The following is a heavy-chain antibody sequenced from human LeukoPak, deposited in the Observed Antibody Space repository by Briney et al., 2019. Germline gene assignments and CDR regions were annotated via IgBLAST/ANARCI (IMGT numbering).Heavy chain of an antibody. CDR3: ARECSSTSCSDAFDI. CDR1: GGSISSYY. V-gene: IGHV4-59*01. J-gene: IGHJ3*02. Sequence: PSETLSLTCTVSGGSISSYYWSWIRQPPGKGLEWIGYIYYSGSTNYNPSLKSRVTISVDTSKNQFSLKLSSVTAADTAVYYCARECSSTSCSDAFDIWGQGTMVTVSS. CDR2: IYYSGST. D-gene: IGHD2-2*01.